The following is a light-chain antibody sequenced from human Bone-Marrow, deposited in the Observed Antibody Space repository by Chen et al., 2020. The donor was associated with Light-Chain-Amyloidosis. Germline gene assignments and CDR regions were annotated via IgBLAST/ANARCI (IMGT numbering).Light chain of an antibody. J-gene: IGLJ2*01. V-gene: IGLV3-25*03. CDR3: QSADSSGTYEVI. Sequence: SYELTQPPSVSVSPGQTARITCSGDDLPTKYAYWYQQKPGQAPVLVIHRDTERPSWISERFSGSSSATTATLTISGVQAEDEADYHCQSADSSGTYEVIFGGGTKLTVL. CDR2: RDT. CDR1: DLPTKY.